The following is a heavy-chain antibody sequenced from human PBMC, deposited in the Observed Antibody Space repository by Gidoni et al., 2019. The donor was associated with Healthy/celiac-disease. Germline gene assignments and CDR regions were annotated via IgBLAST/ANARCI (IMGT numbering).Heavy chain of an antibody. V-gene: IGHV4-59*01. J-gene: IGHJ4*02. CDR3: ARGPPEFDY. CDR1: GGSISSYY. CDR2: IYYSGST. Sequence: QVQLQESGPGLVTPSETLSLTCTVSGGSISSYYWSWIRPPPGTGLEWIGYIYYSGSTNYNPSLKSRVTISVDTSKNQFSLKLSSVTAADTAVYYCARGPPEFDYWGQGTLVTVSS.